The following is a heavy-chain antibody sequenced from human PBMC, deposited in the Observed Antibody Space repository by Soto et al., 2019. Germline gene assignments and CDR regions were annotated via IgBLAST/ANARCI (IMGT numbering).Heavy chain of an antibody. V-gene: IGHV4-39*01. D-gene: IGHD3-16*01. CDR2: IYYSGYT. CDR3: ARHNGPLYVGYYYDMDV. Sequence: SVTLFLTRPVTSGSICSSSYYRGWIRHPPGKGLEWIGSIYYSGYTYYNPSLKSRVTISVDTSKNQFSLKLSSVTAADTAVYYCARHNGPLYVGYYYDMDVWGQGTTVT. CDR1: SGSICSSSYY. J-gene: IGHJ6*02.